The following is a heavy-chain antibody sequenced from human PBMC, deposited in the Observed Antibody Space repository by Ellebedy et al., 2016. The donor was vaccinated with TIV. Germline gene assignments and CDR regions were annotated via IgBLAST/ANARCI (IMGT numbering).Heavy chain of an antibody. CDR2: IKEDGSQQ. CDR1: GFNFTSYW. J-gene: IGHJ5*01. CDR3: ARGYTVGS. D-gene: IGHD5-18*01. Sequence: GGSLRLXXTASGFNFTSYWMTWVRQVPGKGLEWVANIKEDGSQQNYVDSVKGRFTISRDNAKTSLYLQMNTLRVEDTGVYYCARGYTVGSWGQGALVTVSS. V-gene: IGHV3-7*01.